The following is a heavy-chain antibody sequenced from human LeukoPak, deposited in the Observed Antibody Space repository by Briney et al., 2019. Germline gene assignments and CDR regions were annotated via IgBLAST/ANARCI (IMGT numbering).Heavy chain of an antibody. CDR2: ISTTTSTI. J-gene: IGHJ4*02. Sequence: GGSLRLSCAASGFTFSSYVMNWVRQAPGKGLEWVSYISTTTSTIYYADSVKGQFTISRDNAKNSLYLQMNSLRDEDTAVYYCARNHFEDYWGQGTLVTVSS. CDR3: ARNHFEDY. V-gene: IGHV3-48*02. CDR1: GFTFSSYV. D-gene: IGHD3-9*01.